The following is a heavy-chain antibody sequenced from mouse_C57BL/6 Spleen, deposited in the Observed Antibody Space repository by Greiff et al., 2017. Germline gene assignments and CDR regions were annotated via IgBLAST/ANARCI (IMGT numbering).Heavy chain of an antibody. D-gene: IGHD1-2*01. Sequence: EVMLVESGGGLVKPGGSLKLSCAASGFTFSSYTMSWVRQTPEKRLEWVATISGGGGNTYYPDSVKGRFTISRDNAKNTLYLPMSSLRSEDTALYYCARQPLLRHFDYWGQGTTLTVSS. CDR2: ISGGGGNT. CDR3: ARQPLLRHFDY. J-gene: IGHJ2*01. V-gene: IGHV5-9*01. CDR1: GFTFSSYT.